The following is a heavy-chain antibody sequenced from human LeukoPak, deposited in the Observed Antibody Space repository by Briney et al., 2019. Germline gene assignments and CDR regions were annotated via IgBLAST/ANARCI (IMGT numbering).Heavy chain of an antibody. V-gene: IGHV3-23*01. CDR1: GVTFSSHA. D-gene: IGHD3-16*01. CDR3: AKDTIPTWAERDYFDY. J-gene: IGHJ4*02. Sequence: GGSLRLSCAASGVTFSSHAMTWVRQAPGKGLEWVSGITGSGGSTYYAESVKGRFTISRDNSKNTLYLQMNSLRAEDTAVYYCAKDTIPTWAERDYFDYWGQGTLVTVSS. CDR2: ITGSGGST.